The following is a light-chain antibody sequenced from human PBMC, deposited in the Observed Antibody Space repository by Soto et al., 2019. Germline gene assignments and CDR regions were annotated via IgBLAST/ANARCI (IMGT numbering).Light chain of an antibody. CDR2: DAS. CDR3: LQHYNFSWT. Sequence: AIQLTQSPSSLSASVGDRVTVTCRASQDIRNYLAWYQQKPGKAPKLLICDASTLYSGVPSRFSGSGSGTDFTLTISSLQPEDFATYYCLQHYNFSWTFGQGTKVDIK. J-gene: IGKJ1*01. V-gene: IGKV1-6*01. CDR1: QDIRNY.